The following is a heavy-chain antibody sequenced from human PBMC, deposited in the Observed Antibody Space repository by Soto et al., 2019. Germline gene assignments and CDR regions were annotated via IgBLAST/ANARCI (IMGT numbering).Heavy chain of an antibody. CDR1: GFTSTSSA. CDR3: AADSRGYSYGYYYYGMDV. Sequence: GASVKVSCKASGFTSTSSAVQWVRQARGQRLEWIGWIVVGSGNTNYAQKFQERVTITRDMSTSTAYMELSSLRSEDTAVYYCAADSRGYSYGYYYYGMDVWGQGTTVTVSS. J-gene: IGHJ6*02. CDR2: IVVGSGNT. V-gene: IGHV1-58*01. D-gene: IGHD5-18*01.